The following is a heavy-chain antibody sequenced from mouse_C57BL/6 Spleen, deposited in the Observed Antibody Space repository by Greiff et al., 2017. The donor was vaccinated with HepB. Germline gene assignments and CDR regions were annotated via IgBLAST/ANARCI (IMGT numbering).Heavy chain of an antibody. J-gene: IGHJ3*01. D-gene: IGHD3-2*02. CDR3: ARGTAQAAWFAY. V-gene: IGHV1-61*01. CDR2: IYPSDSET. Sequence: VKLQQSGAELVRPGSSVKLSCKASGYTFTSYWMDWVKQRPGQGLEWIGNIYPSDSETHYNQKFKDKATLTVDKSSSTAYMQLSSLTSEDSAVYYCARGTAQAAWFAYWGQGTLVTVSA. CDR1: GYTFTSYW.